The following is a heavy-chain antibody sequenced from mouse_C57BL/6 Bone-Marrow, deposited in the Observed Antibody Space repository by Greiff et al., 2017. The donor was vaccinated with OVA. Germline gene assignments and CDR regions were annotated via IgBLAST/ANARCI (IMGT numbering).Heavy chain of an antibody. CDR1: GYTFTSYW. D-gene: IGHD2-3*01. Sequence: VQLQQPGAELVKPGASVKLSCKASGYTFTSYWMQWVKQRPGQGLEWIGEIDPSDSYTNYNQKFKGKATLTVDTSSSTAYMQLSSLTSEDSAVYYCARGYDGYYVPFAYWGQGTLVTVSA. V-gene: IGHV1-50*01. CDR2: IDPSDSYT. J-gene: IGHJ3*01. CDR3: ARGYDGYYVPFAY.